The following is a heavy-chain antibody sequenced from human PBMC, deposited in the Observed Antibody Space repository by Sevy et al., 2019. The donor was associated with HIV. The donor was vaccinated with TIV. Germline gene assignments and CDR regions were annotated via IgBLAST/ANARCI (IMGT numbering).Heavy chain of an antibody. Sequence: GGSLRLSCAASGFTFSSYWMNWVRQAPGKGLEWVANINGDGNEKYYVDSVKGRFTISRDNAKNSLYLQMNSLRAEDTAVYYCASQHNYDFWSGSNSYFDYWGQGTLVTVSS. V-gene: IGHV3-7*01. D-gene: IGHD3-3*01. J-gene: IGHJ4*02. CDR2: INGDGNEK. CDR1: GFTFSSYW. CDR3: ASQHNYDFWSGSNSYFDY.